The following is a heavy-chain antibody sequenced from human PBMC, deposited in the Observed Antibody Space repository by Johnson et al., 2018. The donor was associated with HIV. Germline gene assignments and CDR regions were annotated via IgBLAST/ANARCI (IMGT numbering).Heavy chain of an antibody. CDR3: AREGSVGATIFTMFDAFDI. CDR1: GFTFSDHY. D-gene: IGHD1-26*01. Sequence: QVQLVESGGGLVKPGGFLRLSCAVSGFTFSDHYMSWIRQAPGKGLEWVSYISSSSSSIYYADSVKGRFTISRDNAKNSLYLQMNSLRAEDTAVYYCAREGSVGATIFTMFDAFDIWGQGTMVTVSS. J-gene: IGHJ3*02. CDR2: ISSSSSSI. V-gene: IGHV3-11*04.